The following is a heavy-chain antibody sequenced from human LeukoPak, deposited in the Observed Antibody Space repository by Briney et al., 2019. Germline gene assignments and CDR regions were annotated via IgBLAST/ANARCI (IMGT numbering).Heavy chain of an antibody. CDR2: MYHSGST. Sequence: PSETLSLTCTVSGDSVSSDYLWGWVRQPPGKGLEWIGSMYHSGSTYYNPSLKSRVTISIDTSKNQFSLRLSSVTAADTAVYYCARAAHRSQNLDYWGQGTLVTVSS. CDR3: ARAAHRSQNLDY. CDR1: GDSVSSDYL. V-gene: IGHV4-38-2*02. D-gene: IGHD6-6*01. J-gene: IGHJ4*02.